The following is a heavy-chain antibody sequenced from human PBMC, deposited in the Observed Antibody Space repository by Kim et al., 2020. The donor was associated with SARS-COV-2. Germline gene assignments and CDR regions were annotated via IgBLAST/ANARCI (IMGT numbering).Heavy chain of an antibody. Sequence: SETLSLTCTVSGGSISSSSYYWGWIRQPPGKGLEWIGSIYYSGSTYYNPSLKSRVTISVDTSKNQFSLKLSSVTAADTAVYYCARVGGDGELGLFDYWGQGTLVTVSS. D-gene: IGHD3-10*01. J-gene: IGHJ4*02. CDR3: ARVGGDGELGLFDY. V-gene: IGHV4-39*07. CDR2: IYYSGST. CDR1: GGSISSSSYY.